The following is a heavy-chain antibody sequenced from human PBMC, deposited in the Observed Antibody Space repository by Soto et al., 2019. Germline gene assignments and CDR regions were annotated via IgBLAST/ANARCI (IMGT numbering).Heavy chain of an antibody. CDR2: INPNSGGT. D-gene: IGHD4-17*01. CDR1: GYTFTGYY. V-gene: IGHV1-2*04. J-gene: IGHJ4*02. CDR3: ARDGPMTTVTHDFDY. Sequence: ASVKVSCKASGYTFTGYYMHWVRQAPGQGLEWMGWINPNSGGTNYAQKFQGWVTMTRDTSISTAYMELSRLRSEDTAVYYCARDGPMTTVTHDFDYWGRGTLVTVSS.